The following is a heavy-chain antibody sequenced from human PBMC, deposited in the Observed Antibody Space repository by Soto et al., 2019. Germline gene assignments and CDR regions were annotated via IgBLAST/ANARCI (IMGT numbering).Heavy chain of an antibody. V-gene: IGHV3-53*01. CDR1: GFSVRGIY. CDR2: LYSGGRS. Sequence: ESGGGLIQPGGSLRLSWAPLGFSVRGIYMTWLPQAPGRGLEWVSVLYSGGRSYSAGSVKGRFIISRDNSKNTVYLQMNSLRAEDTAVYYCARGHYGMDVWGQGTTVTVSS. J-gene: IGHJ6*02. CDR3: ARGHYGMDV.